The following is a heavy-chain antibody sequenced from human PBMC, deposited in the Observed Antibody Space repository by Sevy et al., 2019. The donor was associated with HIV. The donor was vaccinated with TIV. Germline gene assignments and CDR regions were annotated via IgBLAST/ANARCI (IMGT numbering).Heavy chain of an antibody. CDR2: VNSDGSST. CDR3: ARGDAAGGFDY. V-gene: IGHV3-74*01. CDR1: GFTFSSYW. Sequence: GGSLRLSCAASGFTFSSYWMRWVRQAPGKGLVWVSSVNSDGSSTSYADSVKGRFTISRDNAKNTLYLQMNSLRAEDTAVYYCARGDAAGGFDYWGQGTLVTVSS. D-gene: IGHD6-13*01. J-gene: IGHJ4*02.